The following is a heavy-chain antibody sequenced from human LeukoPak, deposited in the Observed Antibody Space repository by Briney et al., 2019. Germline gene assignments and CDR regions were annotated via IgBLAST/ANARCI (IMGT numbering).Heavy chain of an antibody. J-gene: IGHJ4*02. CDR2: INAGNGDT. Sequence: GASVKVSCKASGYTFTSYSIHWVRQAPGQRLEWMGWINAGNGDTKYSQKFQGRVTITRDTSASTAYMELSSPRSEDTAVYYCARSRSCDYWGQGTLVTVSS. V-gene: IGHV1-3*01. CDR1: GYTFTSYS. CDR3: ARSRSCDY.